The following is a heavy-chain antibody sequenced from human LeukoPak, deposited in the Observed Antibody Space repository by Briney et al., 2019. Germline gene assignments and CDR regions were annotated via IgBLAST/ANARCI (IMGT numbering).Heavy chain of an antibody. J-gene: IGHJ6*02. CDR3: ATGSPRASPRHGMDV. V-gene: IGHV1-46*01. CDR1: GYTFTSYY. Sequence: GASVKVSCKASGYTFTSYYMHWVRQAPGQGLEWMGIIDPSGGSTSYAQKFQGRVTMTRDTSTCTVYMELSSLRSEDTAVYYCATGSPRASPRHGMDVWGQGTTVTVSS. CDR2: IDPSGGST.